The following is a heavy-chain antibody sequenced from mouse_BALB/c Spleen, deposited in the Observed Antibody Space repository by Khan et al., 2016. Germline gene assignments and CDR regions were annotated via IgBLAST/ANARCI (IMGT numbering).Heavy chain of an antibody. CDR1: GYSITSGYY. Sequence: QLVESGPGLVKPSQSLSLTCSVTGYSITSGYYRNWIRQFPGKKLEWMGYISYDGSNNYNPSLKNRISITRDTSKNQFFLNLHSVTTEDTATYYCARAWYFDYWGQGTTLTVSS. CDR2: ISYDGSN. V-gene: IGHV3-6*02. CDR3: ARAWYFDY. J-gene: IGHJ2*01.